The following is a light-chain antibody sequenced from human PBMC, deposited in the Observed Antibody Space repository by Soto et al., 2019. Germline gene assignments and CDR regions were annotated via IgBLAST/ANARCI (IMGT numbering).Light chain of an antibody. CDR3: QHYDRLPGWT. Sequence: DIQMTQSPSSLSASVGDRVTITCQASQDISNYLNWYQQKPGKAPKLLIYDASNLETGVSSRFSGNGDGTDFTFPISVPQRQDIAACYRQHYDRLPGWTVGRGKKRDI. CDR1: QDISNY. V-gene: IGKV1-33*01. J-gene: IGKJ3*01. CDR2: DAS.